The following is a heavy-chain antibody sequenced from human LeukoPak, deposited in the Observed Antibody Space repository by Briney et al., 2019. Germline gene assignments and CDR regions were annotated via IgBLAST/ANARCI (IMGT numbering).Heavy chain of an antibody. CDR1: GFTFSTYT. Sequence: GGSLRLSCAASGFTFSTYTMNWVRQVPGKGLEWVSYISSGGNAIYYADSVKGRFTISRDNAENSLYLQMNSLRDEDTAVYYCARGFRAQGYCSGSSCYKYNWFDPWGQGTLVTVSS. V-gene: IGHV3-48*02. CDR2: ISSGGNAI. J-gene: IGHJ5*02. CDR3: ARGFRAQGYCSGSSCYKYNWFDP. D-gene: IGHD2-15*01.